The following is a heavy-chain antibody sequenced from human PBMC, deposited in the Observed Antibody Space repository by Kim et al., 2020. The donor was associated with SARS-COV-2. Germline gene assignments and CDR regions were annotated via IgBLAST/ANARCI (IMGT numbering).Heavy chain of an antibody. Sequence: PTLKSRVTKSVDTSKNQFSLKLSSVTAAETAVYYCAGSDGMVRGRRTFDYWGQGTLVTVSS. CDR3: AGSDGMVRGRRTFDY. D-gene: IGHD3-10*01. J-gene: IGHJ4*02. V-gene: IGHV4-59*01.